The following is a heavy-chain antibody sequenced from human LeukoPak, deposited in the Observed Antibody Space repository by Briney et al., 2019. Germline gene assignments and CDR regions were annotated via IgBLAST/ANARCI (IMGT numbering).Heavy chain of an antibody. D-gene: IGHD6-13*01. V-gene: IGHV3-30*18. CDR2: ISYDGSNK. J-gene: IGHJ4*02. CDR3: AKLRGSYSSSWYFDH. Sequence: GGSLRLSCAAPGFTFSNYGMNWVRQAPGKGLEWVAVISYDGSNKYYADSVKGRFTISRDNSKNTLYLQMNSLRAEDTAVYYCAKLRGSYSSSWYFDHWGQGTLVTVSP. CDR1: GFTFSNYG.